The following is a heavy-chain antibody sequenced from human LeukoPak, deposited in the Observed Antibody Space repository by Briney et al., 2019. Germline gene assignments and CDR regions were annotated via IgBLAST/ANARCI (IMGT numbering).Heavy chain of an antibody. V-gene: IGHV3-23*01. D-gene: IGHD3-10*01. CDR2: ISGTGGST. CDR1: GFTFSSYA. Sequence: GGSLRLSCAASGFTFSSYAMSWVRQAPGKGLEWVSAISGTGGSTYYADSVKGRFTISRDNSKNSLNLQMNSLRADDTAVYYCAKDRGFGLIYDMDVRGQGTTVTVSS. CDR3: AKDRGFGLIYDMDV. J-gene: IGHJ6*01.